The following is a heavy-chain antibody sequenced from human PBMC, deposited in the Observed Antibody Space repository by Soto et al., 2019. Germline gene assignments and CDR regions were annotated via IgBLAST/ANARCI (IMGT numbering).Heavy chain of an antibody. J-gene: IGHJ4*02. CDR1: GDSVSSNSAA. V-gene: IGHV6-1*01. CDR2: TYYRSKWYR. D-gene: IGHD2-2*01. CDR3: PRGYVGYFVS. Sequence: SQTLSLTCAISGDSVSSNSAAWSWIRQTPSRGLEWLGRTYYRSKWYRGYAVSVKSRITINPDTSKNQFSLQLNSVTPENTAVSYCPRGYVGYFVSWYQGTLVDVSS.